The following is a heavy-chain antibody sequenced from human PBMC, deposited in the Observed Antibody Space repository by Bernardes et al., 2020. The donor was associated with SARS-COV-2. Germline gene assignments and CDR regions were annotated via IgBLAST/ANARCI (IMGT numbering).Heavy chain of an antibody. CDR1: GGSFSGYY. D-gene: IGHD2-2*01. V-gene: IGHV4-34*01. Sequence: SETLSLTCAVYGGSFSGYYWSWIRQPPGKGLEWIGEINHSGSTNYNPSLKSRVTISVDTSKNQFSLKLSSVTAADTAVYYCARGRYCSSTSCYFVSRRAFGIWGQGTMVTVSS. CDR2: INHSGST. J-gene: IGHJ3*02. CDR3: ARGRYCSSTSCYFVSRRAFGI.